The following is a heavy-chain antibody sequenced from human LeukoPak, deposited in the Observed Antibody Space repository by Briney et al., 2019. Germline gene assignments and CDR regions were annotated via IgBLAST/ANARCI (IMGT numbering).Heavy chain of an antibody. D-gene: IGHD6-13*01. CDR1: GYSISSGYY. CDR2: IYHSGNT. CDR3: ARDRGSSWY. J-gene: IGHJ4*02. Sequence: SETLSLTCTVSGYSISSGYYWGWIRQPPGKGLEWIGSIYHSGNTYYNPSLKSRVTISVDTSKNQFSLKLSSVTAADTAVYYCARDRGSSWYWGQGTLVTVSS. V-gene: IGHV4-38-2*02.